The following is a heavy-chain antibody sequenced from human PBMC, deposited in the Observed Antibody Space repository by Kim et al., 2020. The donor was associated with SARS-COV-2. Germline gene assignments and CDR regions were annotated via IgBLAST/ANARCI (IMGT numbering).Heavy chain of an antibody. Sequence: SYAQKFQGRVTMTRDTSTSTVYMELSSLRSEDTAVYYCAKIAAAGTELDYWGQGTLVTVSS. D-gene: IGHD6-13*01. CDR3: AKIAAAGTELDY. V-gene: IGHV1-46*01. J-gene: IGHJ4*02.